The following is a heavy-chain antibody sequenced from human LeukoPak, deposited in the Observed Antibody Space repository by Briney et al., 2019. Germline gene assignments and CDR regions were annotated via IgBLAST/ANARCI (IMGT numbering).Heavy chain of an antibody. CDR1: GFTFSGSA. CDR2: IRSKANSYAT. CDR3: TVIVVVPAATNYYYYMDV. J-gene: IGHJ6*03. V-gene: IGHV3-73*01. D-gene: IGHD2-2*01. Sequence: GGSLRLSCAASGFTFSGSAMHWVRQASGKGLEWVGRIRSKANSYATAYAASVKGRFTISRDDSKNTAYLQMNSLKTEDTAVYYCTVIVVVPAATNYYYYMDVWGKGTTVTVSS.